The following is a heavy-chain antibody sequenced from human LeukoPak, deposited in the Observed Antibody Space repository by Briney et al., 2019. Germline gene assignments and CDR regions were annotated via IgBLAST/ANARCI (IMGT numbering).Heavy chain of an antibody. V-gene: IGHV3-21*01. D-gene: IGHD3-3*01. Sequence: GGSLRLSCAASGFTFSSYAMNWVRQAPGKGLEWVSSIDSSSSYIYYADSVKGRFTISRANAKNSLFLQMNSLRAEDTAVYYCARGPHGGFVIIPTEFWGQGTLVTVSS. J-gene: IGHJ4*02. CDR3: ARGPHGGFVIIPTEF. CDR1: GFTFSSYA. CDR2: IDSSSSYI.